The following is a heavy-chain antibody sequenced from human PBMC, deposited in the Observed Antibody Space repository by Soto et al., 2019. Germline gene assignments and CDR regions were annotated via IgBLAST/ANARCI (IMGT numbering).Heavy chain of an antibody. CDR2: ISRSNTGI. CDR1: GFTFSLYS. Sequence: EVQLVESGGGLVQPGGSLRLSCAGSGFTFSLYSMSWVRQAPGKGLEWVSYISRSNTGIHYADSVKGRFTISGDDATSPMHLQMNRVRDGDPAVYYCARAVTCVVDVCGQGSTVSISS. D-gene: IGHD3-10*01. J-gene: IGHJ6*02. CDR3: ARAVTCVVDV. V-gene: IGHV3-48*02.